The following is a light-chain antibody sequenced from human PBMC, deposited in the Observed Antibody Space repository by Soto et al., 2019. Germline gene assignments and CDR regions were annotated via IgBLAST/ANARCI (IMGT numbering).Light chain of an antibody. Sequence: EIVLTQSPGTLSLSPGERATLSCRASQSVSSNYLAWYQQKSGQAPRLLIYGASSRANGIPDRFSGSGSGTDFTLTISRLEPEDFAVYYCHQYGSSPRTFGKGTKVEIK. CDR3: HQYGSSPRT. CDR2: GAS. V-gene: IGKV3-20*01. J-gene: IGKJ1*01. CDR1: QSVSSNY.